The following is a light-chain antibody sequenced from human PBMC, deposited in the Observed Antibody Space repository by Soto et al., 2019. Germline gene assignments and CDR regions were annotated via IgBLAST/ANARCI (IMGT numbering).Light chain of an antibody. CDR2: GAS. J-gene: IGKJ1*01. CDR3: HQCGNSHWI. V-gene: IGKV3-20*01. CDR1: QTVSSTY. Sequence: ELVLTHSPRTLSFSPRERATLSCRASQTVSSTYLVWYQQKPGQAPRLLIYGASSRAPGVSDRFSGSGSGTDFTLTIIRLEPEDYAVYYCHQCGNSHWIFGQGTTV.